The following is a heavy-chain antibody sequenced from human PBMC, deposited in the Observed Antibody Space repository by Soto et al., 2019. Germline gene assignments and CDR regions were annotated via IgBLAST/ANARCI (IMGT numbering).Heavy chain of an antibody. CDR3: ARGTDSSSWYVPPYYYYGMDV. D-gene: IGHD6-13*01. CDR1: GGTFSSYA. J-gene: IGHJ6*02. CDR2: IIPMFGTA. Sequence: QVQLVQSGAEVKKPGSSVKVSCKASGGTFSSYAISWVRQAPGQGLEWMGGIIPMFGTANYAQKFQGRVTIQADKSKGTANMELSSLRSGDTAAYYCARGTDSSSWYVPPYYYYGMDVWGQGTTVTVSS. V-gene: IGHV1-69*06.